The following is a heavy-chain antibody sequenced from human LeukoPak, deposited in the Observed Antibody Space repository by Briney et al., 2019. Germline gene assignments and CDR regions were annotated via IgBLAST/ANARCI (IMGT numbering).Heavy chain of an antibody. CDR1: GFTVSSNY. Sequence: GGSPRLSCAASGFTVSSNYMSWVRQAPGKGLEWVSVIYSGGSTYYADSVKGRFTISRDNSKNTLYLQMDSLRAEDTAVYYCAKDPSWVITYYFDYWGQGTLVTVSS. D-gene: IGHD3-22*01. CDR2: IYSGGST. J-gene: IGHJ4*02. CDR3: AKDPSWVITYYFDY. V-gene: IGHV3-53*01.